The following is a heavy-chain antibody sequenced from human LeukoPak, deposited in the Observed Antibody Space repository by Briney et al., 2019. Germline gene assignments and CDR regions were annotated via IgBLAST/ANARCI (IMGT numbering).Heavy chain of an antibody. CDR1: GGSFSGYY. V-gene: IGHV4-34*01. J-gene: IGHJ4*02. D-gene: IGHD3-10*01. CDR3: ARVKFNVWFGYTGLDY. CDR2: INHSGST. Sequence: PSETLSLTCAVYGGSFSGYYWSWIRQPPGKGLEWIGEINHSGSTNYNPSLKSRVTISVDTSKNQFSLKLSSVTAADTAVYYCARVKFNVWFGYTGLDYWGQGTLVIVSS.